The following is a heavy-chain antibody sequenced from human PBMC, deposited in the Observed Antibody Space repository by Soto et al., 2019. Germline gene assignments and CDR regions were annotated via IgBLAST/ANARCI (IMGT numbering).Heavy chain of an antibody. J-gene: IGHJ4*02. V-gene: IGHV3-30-3*01. CDR3: ARGNGYLITCVDY. Sequence: GGSLRLSCAASGFTFSSYAMHWVRQAPGKGLEWVAVISYDGSNKYYADSVKGRFTISRDNSKNTLYLQMNSLRAEDTAVYYCARGNGYLITCVDYWGQGTLVTVSS. CDR2: ISYDGSNK. D-gene: IGHD3-22*01. CDR1: GFTFSSYA.